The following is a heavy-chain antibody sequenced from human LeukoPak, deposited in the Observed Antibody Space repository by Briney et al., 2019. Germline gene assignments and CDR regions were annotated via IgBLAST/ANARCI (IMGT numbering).Heavy chain of an antibody. CDR1: GFTFSSYN. CDR3: ARLLLGFGEALDYGMDV. CDR2: TSSSSTYI. D-gene: IGHD3-10*01. Sequence: GGSLRLSCAASGFTFSSYNMNWVRQAPGKGLEWVSFTSSSSTYIYNADSVKGRFTISRDNAKNSLYLQMNSLRVEDTAVYYCARLLLGFGEALDYGMDVWGQGTTVTVSS. V-gene: IGHV3-21*01. J-gene: IGHJ6*02.